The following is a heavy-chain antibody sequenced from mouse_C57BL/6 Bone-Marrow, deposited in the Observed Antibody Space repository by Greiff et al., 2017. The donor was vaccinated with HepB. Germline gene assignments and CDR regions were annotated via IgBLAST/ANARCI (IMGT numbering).Heavy chain of an antibody. V-gene: IGHV1-15*01. CDR3: TTPCAY. CDR1: GYTFTDYE. Sequence: QVHVKQSGAELVRPGASVTLSCKASGYTFTDYEMHWVKQTPVQGLEWIGAIDPETGGTAYNQKFKGKAILTADKSSSTAYMELRSLTSEDSAVYYCTTPCAYWGQGTLVTVSA. CDR2: IDPETGGT. J-gene: IGHJ3*01.